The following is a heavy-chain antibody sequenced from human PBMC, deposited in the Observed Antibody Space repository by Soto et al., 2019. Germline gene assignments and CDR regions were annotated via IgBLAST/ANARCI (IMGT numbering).Heavy chain of an antibody. V-gene: IGHV1-3*01. Sequence: QVQLVQSGAEVKKPGASVKGSCKASGYSFNSYILHWVRQAPGQRLEWMGRINGGTGNTKYSQKFQGRVTITRDTAATTADLALRSLRSEATAIYYCARDFGPPNMVGTLYYYSGVDVWGQGTTVTVSS. D-gene: IGHD1-26*01. CDR2: INGGTGNT. CDR1: GYSFNSYI. CDR3: ARDFGPPNMVGTLYYYSGVDV. J-gene: IGHJ6*02.